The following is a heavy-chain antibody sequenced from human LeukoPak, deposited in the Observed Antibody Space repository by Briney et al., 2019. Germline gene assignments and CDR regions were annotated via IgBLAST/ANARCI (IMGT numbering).Heavy chain of an antibody. CDR2: ISSSSSYI. CDR1: GFTFSSYS. J-gene: IGHJ6*03. Sequence: GGSLRLSCAASGFTFSSYSMNWVRQAPGKGLEWVSSISSSSSYIYYADSVKGRFTISRDNSKNALSLQMNTLRVEDTAVYYCVKMQGYMDVWGKGTTVTVSS. V-gene: IGHV3-21*04. CDR3: VKMQGYMDV. D-gene: IGHD5-24*01.